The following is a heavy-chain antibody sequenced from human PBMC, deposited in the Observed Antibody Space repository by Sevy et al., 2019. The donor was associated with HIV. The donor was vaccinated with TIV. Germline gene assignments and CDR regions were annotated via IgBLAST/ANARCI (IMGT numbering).Heavy chain of an antibody. D-gene: IGHD4-17*01. V-gene: IGHV3-33*01. CDR1: GFTFSSFG. Sequence: GGSLRLSCAASGFTFSSFGMHWVRQAPGKGLEWVAVIWFDGSNTYYADSVKGRFIISRDIAKNTLHLQMNSLRAEDTAVYYCARHLEFYDSGDYGPAFMPDFWGHGTLVTVSS. CDR3: ARHLEFYDSGDYGPAFMPDF. J-gene: IGHJ4*01. CDR2: IWFDGSNT.